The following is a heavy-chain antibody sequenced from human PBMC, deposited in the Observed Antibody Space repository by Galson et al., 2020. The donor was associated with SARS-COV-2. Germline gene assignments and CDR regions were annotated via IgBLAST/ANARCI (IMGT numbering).Heavy chain of an antibody. CDR1: GFTFSSYS. D-gene: IGHD2-15*01. Sequence: TGGSLRLSCAASGFTFSSYSMNCVRQAPGKGLAWDSYISSISSTIYYADSVKGRFTISRDNAKNSLYLQMNSLRDEDTAVYYCARLQPGGYYYYGMDVWGQGTTVTVSS. J-gene: IGHJ6*02. CDR3: ARLQPGGYYYYGMDV. CDR2: ISSISSTI. V-gene: IGHV3-48*02.